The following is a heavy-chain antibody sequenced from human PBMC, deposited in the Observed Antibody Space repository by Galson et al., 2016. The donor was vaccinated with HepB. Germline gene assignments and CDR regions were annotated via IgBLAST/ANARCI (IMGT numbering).Heavy chain of an antibody. J-gene: IGHJ4*02. CDR3: ATAKPGSDIRSVFDY. V-gene: IGHV1-58*01. CDR1: GFTFSGSA. CDR2: IVVGNNNT. D-gene: IGHD2-2*02. Sequence: SVKVSCKASGFTFSGSAVQWVRQVPGQRLEWIGWIVVGNNNTYYAQTFQERVTITRDRSATTAHMELRSLKSEDSAVYYCATAKPGSDIRSVFDYWGQGTLVPVSS.